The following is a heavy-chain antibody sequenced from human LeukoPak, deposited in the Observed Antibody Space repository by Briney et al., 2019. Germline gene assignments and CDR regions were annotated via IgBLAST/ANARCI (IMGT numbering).Heavy chain of an antibody. D-gene: IGHD2-2*01. J-gene: IGHJ5*02. CDR3: ARTSCSSTSCYWGDWFDP. V-gene: IGHV4-59*07. CDR1: GRPISSYY. Sequence: SDTLSLTCTVSGRPISSYYWSWTRQPPGKGLEWIGYIYYSGSTNYNPSLKSRVTISVDTSKNQFSLKLSSVTAADTAVYYCARTSCSSTSCYWGDWFDPWGQGTLVTVSS. CDR2: IYYSGST.